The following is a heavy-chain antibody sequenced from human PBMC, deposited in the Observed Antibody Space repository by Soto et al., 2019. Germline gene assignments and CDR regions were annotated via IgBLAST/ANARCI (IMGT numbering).Heavy chain of an antibody. D-gene: IGHD3-3*01. J-gene: IGHJ4*02. CDR3: ARSRSGAGPVSFGY. CDR2: ISKDGSVQ. V-gene: IGHV3-30-3*01. CDR1: GFMFNRYA. Sequence: QVQLVESGGRVVQPGRSLRLSCAASGFMFNRYAIHWVRQTPGKGLEWVAVISKDGSVQYYADSVRGRFIISRDKSKDTVYLEMNSLRAEDTAVFYCARSRSGAGPVSFGYWGQGTLVTVSS.